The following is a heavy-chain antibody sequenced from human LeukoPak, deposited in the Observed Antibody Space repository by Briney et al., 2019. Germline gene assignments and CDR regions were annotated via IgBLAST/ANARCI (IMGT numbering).Heavy chain of an antibody. Sequence: PGGSLRLSCAASGFTFSTYSMNWVRQAPGKGLEWVSYISSGSSTIYYADSVKGRFTISRDNAKNSLYLQMNSLSADDTAVYYCAGGASEYSSSGDFACWGQGTLVTVSS. V-gene: IGHV3-48*01. CDR2: ISSGSSTI. J-gene: IGHJ4*02. CDR3: AGGASEYSSSGDFAC. D-gene: IGHD6-6*01. CDR1: GFTFSTYS.